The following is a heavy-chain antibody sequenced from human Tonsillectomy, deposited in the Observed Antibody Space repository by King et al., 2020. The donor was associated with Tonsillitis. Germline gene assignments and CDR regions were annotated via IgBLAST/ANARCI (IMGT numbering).Heavy chain of an antibody. Sequence: VQLQQWGAGLLKPSETLSLTCAVYGGSFSGYYWSWIRQPPGKGLGWIGEINHSGSTNYNPSLKSRVTISVDTSKNQFSLKLSSVTAADTAVYYCARGSRLRFLEWLLSGAFDIWGQGTMVTVSS. V-gene: IGHV4-34*01. D-gene: IGHD3-3*01. CDR1: GGSFSGYY. J-gene: IGHJ3*02. CDR3: ARGSRLRFLEWLLSGAFDI. CDR2: INHSGST.